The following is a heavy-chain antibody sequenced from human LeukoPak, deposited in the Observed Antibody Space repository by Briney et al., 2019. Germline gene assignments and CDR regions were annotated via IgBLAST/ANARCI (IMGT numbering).Heavy chain of an antibody. CDR1: GGSISSYY. Sequence: SETLSLTCTVSGGSISSYYWTWIRQPPGKALEWIGYIYYSGSSNSGSTNYNPPLKSRVTISMDTSKNQFSLKLTSVTAADTAVYYCARVPGTYLYYFDYWGQGTLVTVSS. D-gene: IGHD1-26*01. V-gene: IGHV4-59*01. J-gene: IGHJ4*02. CDR3: ARVPGTYLYYFDY. CDR2: IYYSGSSNSGST.